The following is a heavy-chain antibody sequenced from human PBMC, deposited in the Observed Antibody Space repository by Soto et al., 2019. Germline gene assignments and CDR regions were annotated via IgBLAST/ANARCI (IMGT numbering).Heavy chain of an antibody. D-gene: IGHD2-15*01. Sequence: GGSLRLSCAASGFTVSSKYICWVRQAPGKGLDGVSLIQSGGPTYYADSVKGRFTISTDTSENTVHLQMDNLRAEDTAVYYCLRDDVIGDGGRWYGVLLDVWGKGTTVNVSS. CDR3: LRDDVIGDGGRWYGVLLDV. CDR1: GFTVSSKY. V-gene: IGHV3-66*01. J-gene: IGHJ6*03. CDR2: IQSGGPT.